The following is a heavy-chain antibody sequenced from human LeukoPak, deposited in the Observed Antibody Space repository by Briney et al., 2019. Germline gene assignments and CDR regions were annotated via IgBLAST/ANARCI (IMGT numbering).Heavy chain of an antibody. V-gene: IGHV3-49*04. CDR2: IRSKAYGGTT. D-gene: IGHD1-26*01. CDR1: GFTFGDYA. J-gene: IGHJ3*02. CDR3: TSRSRSLSGSYSLPDAFDI. Sequence: GGPLRLSCTASGFTFGDYAMSWVRQAPGKGLEWVGFIRSKAYGGTTEYAASVKGRFTISRDDSKSIAYLQMNSLKTEGTAVYYCTSRSRSLSGSYSLPDAFDIWGQGTMVTVSS.